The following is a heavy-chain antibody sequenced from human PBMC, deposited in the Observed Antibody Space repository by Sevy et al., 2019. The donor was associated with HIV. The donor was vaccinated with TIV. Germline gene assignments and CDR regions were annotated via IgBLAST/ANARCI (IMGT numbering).Heavy chain of an antibody. CDR1: GFTFSSYA. CDR2: ISGSGGST. V-gene: IGHV3-23*01. Sequence: GGSLRLSCAASGFTFSSYAMSWVRQAPGKGLEWVSAISGSGGSTYYADSVKGRFTISRDNSKNTLYLQMNSLRAADTAVYYCAKDLGITMVRGVIIRASQYDYWGQGTLVTVSS. D-gene: IGHD3-10*01. CDR3: AKDLGITMVRGVIIRASQYDY. J-gene: IGHJ4*02.